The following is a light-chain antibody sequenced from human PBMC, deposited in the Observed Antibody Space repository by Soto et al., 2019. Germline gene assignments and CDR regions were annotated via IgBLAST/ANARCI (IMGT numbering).Light chain of an antibody. CDR3: QQTYSSLSVT. CDR2: AAS. CDR1: ESISRH. Sequence: DIQMTQSPSSLSGSVGDRVTITCRASESISRHLNWYQQKPGKAPKLLIYAASTLQNGVPSRFRGGGSGTDFTLTIINLQPEDFATYYCQQTYSSLSVTFGQGKRLEIK. V-gene: IGKV1-39*01. J-gene: IGKJ5*01.